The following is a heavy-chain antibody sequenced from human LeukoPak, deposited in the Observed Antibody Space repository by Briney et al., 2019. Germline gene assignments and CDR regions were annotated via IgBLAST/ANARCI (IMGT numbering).Heavy chain of an antibody. Sequence: GGSLRFSCAASGFTFSSYGMHWVRQAPGKGLEWVAVISYDGSNKYYADSVKGRFTISRDDSKNTVYLQMNSLRPEDTAVYYCAKEVFRNYLFDYWGQGTLVTVSS. D-gene: IGHD1-7*01. V-gene: IGHV3-30*18. CDR2: ISYDGSNK. CDR1: GFTFSSYG. J-gene: IGHJ4*02. CDR3: AKEVFRNYLFDY.